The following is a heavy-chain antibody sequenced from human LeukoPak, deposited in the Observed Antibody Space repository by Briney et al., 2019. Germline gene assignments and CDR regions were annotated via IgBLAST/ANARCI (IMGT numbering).Heavy chain of an antibody. V-gene: IGHV3-23*01. CDR3: AKDLRPGIAAAGTGGFDY. CDR1: GFTFSSYA. Sequence: GGSLRLSCAASGFTFSSYAMSWVRQAPGKGLEWVSAISGSGGSTYYADSVKGRFTISRDNSKNTLYLQMNSLRAEDTAVYYCAKDLRPGIAAAGTGGFDYWGQGTLVTVSS. J-gene: IGHJ4*02. D-gene: IGHD6-13*01. CDR2: ISGSGGST.